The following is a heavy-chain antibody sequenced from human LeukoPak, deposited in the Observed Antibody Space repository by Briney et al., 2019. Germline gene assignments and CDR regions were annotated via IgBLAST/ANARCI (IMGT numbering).Heavy chain of an antibody. CDR2: IYYSGST. J-gene: IGHJ5*02. Sequence: SETLSLTCTVSGGSISSGGYYWSWIRQHPGKGLEWIGYIYYSGSTYYNPSLKSRVTISVDTSKNQFSLKLSSVTAADAAVYYCARDQDYGDYGYNWFDPWGQGTLVTVSS. V-gene: IGHV4-31*03. CDR3: ARDQDYGDYGYNWFDP. D-gene: IGHD4-17*01. CDR1: GGSISSGGYY.